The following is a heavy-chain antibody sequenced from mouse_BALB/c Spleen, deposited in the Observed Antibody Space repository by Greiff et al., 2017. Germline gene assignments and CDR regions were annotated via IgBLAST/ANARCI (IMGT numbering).Heavy chain of an antibody. CDR2: IDPANGNT. CDR1: GFNIKDTY. V-gene: IGHV14-3*02. Sequence: DVKLVESGAELVKPGASVKLSCTASGFNIKDTYMHWVKQRPEQGLEWIGRIDPANGNTKYDPKFQGKATITADTSSNTAYLQLSSLTSEDTAVYYCACLPGDIHAYWGQGTLVTVSA. J-gene: IGHJ3*01. CDR3: ACLPGDIHAY. D-gene: IGHD3-3*01.